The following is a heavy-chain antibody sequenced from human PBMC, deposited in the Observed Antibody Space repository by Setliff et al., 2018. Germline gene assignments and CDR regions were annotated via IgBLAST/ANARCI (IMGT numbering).Heavy chain of an antibody. D-gene: IGHD2-15*01. Sequence: GGSLRLSCAGSGFAVSGAYMSWVRQAPGKGLEWVSIIYSSGNTAYTDSVKGRFTISRDNSKNTLYLQTNSLRPEDTAVYYCARTCSGSGCYAGLESWGQGTPVTVSS. CDR2: IYSSGNT. J-gene: IGHJ4*02. CDR3: ARTCSGSGCYAGLES. V-gene: IGHV3-66*02. CDR1: GFAVSGAY.